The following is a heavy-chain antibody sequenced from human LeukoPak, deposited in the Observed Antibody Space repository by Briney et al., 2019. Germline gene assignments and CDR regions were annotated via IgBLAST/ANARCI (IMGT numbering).Heavy chain of an antibody. CDR1: GGSISSGSYY. CDR2: IYTSGST. V-gene: IGHV4-61*02. CDR3: ARFSISWSYFDS. Sequence: SETLSLTCTVSGGSISSGSYYWSWIRQPAGKGLEWIGRIYTSGSTNYNPSLTSRVTISVDTSKNHVSLKLSSMAAADTAVYYCARFSISWSYFDSWGQGTLVTVSS. J-gene: IGHJ4*02. D-gene: IGHD6-13*01.